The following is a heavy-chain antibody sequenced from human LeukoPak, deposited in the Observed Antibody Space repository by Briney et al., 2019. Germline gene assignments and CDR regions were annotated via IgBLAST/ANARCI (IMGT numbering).Heavy chain of an antibody. CDR1: GFTFSSYA. V-gene: IGHV3-23*01. Sequence: TGGSLRLSCAASGFTFSSYAMSWVRQALGKGLEWVSAISGSGGSTYYADSVKGRFTISRDNSKNTLYLQMNSLRAEDTAVYYCAKFLPTHIVVANYYFDYWGQGTLVTVSS. CDR2: ISGSGGST. CDR3: AKFLPTHIVVANYYFDY. D-gene: IGHD2-21*01. J-gene: IGHJ4*02.